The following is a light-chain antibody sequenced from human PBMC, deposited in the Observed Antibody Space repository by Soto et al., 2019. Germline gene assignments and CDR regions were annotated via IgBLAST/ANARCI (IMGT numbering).Light chain of an antibody. CDR3: QHTFNSPPRT. J-gene: IGKJ1*01. Sequence: DIHMTQSPSSLSASVGDTVTISCRASQNIDIYLNWYQQKPGKAPRVLISGASNLQSGVPSRFSGSGSGTDFTHTINSLQSEDFASYFCQHTFNSPPRTFGQGTKVEVK. CDR1: QNIDIY. CDR2: GAS. V-gene: IGKV1-39*01.